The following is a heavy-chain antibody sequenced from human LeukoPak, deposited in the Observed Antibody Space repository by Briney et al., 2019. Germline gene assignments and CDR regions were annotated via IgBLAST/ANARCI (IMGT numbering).Heavy chain of an antibody. CDR3: ARGQPALY. D-gene: IGHD3-3*02. CDR1: GYSISSGYY. J-gene: IGHJ4*02. V-gene: IGHV4-38-2*02. Sequence: PSETLSLTCTVSGYSISSGYYWGWIRQPPGEGLEWIGSIYHSGSTYYNPSLKSRVTISVDTSKNQFSLKLSSVTAADTAVYYCARGQPALYWGQGTLVTVSS. CDR2: IYHSGST.